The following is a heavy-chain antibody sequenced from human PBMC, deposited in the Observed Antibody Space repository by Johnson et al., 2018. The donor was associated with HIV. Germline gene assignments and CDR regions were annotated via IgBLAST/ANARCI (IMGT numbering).Heavy chain of an antibody. CDR3: ARESRTTVVIRGGAFDI. V-gene: IGHV3-30*04. J-gene: IGHJ3*02. D-gene: IGHD4-23*01. CDR2: ISYDGSNK. Sequence: QVQLVESGGGLAKPAWSPRLSCAASGFTFSSYAMHWVRQAPGKGLEWVAVISYDGSNKYYADSVKGRFTISRDNSKNTLYLQMNSLRAEDTAVYYCARESRTTVVIRGGAFDIWGQGTMVTVSS. CDR1: GFTFSSYA.